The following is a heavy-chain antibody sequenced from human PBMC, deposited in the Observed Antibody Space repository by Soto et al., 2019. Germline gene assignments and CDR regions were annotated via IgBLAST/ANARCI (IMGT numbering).Heavy chain of an antibody. D-gene: IGHD3-3*01. CDR2: ISYDGSNK. CDR1: GFTFSSYA. V-gene: IGHV3-30-3*01. CDR3: ARGDYDFWSGYYMFDY. J-gene: IGHJ4*02. Sequence: GGSLRLSCAASGFTFSSYAMHWVRQAPGKGLEWVAVISYDGSNKYYADSVKGRFTISRDNSKNTLYLQMNSLRAEDTAVYYCARGDYDFWSGYYMFDYWGQGTLVTVSS.